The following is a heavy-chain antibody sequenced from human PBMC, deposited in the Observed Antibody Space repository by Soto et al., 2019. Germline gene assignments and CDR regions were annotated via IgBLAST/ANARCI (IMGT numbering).Heavy chain of an antibody. CDR1: GGSISSEGYY. D-gene: IGHD5-18*01. V-gene: IGHV4-31*03. J-gene: IGHJ4*02. CDR2: IYYSGTT. Sequence: SETLSLTCTVSGGSISSEGYYWSWFRQLPGKGLEWIGDIYYSGTTYHNPSLRSRLTISGDASKNQFSLKLSSVTTADTALYYCARGRGYSYGPYYFDYWGQGTLVTVSS. CDR3: ARGRGYSYGPYYFDY.